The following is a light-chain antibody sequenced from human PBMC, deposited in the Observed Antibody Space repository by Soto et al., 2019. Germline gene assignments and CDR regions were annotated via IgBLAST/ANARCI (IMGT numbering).Light chain of an antibody. J-gene: IGLJ1*01. CDR3: CSYAGSYTYV. Sequence: QSALTQPPSVSGSPGQSVTISCTGTSSDVGSYNYVSWHQQHPGKAPKLMISEVSKRPSGVPDRFSGSKSGNTASLTISGLQAEDEADYYCCSYAGSYTYVFGTGTKVTVL. CDR1: SSDVGSYNY. CDR2: EVS. V-gene: IGLV2-11*01.